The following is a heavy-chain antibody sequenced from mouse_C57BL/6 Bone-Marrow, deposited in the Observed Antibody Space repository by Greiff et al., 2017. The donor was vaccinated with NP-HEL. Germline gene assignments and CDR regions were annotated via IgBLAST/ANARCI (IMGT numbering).Heavy chain of an antibody. CDR1: GFTFSSYA. J-gene: IGHJ4*01. CDR3: ARVYGYPLAMDY. Sequence: DVQLVESGGGLVKPGGSLKLSCAASGFTFSSYAMSWVRQTPEKRLEWVATISDGGSYTYYPDNVKGRFTISRDNAKNNLYLQMSHLKSEDTAMYYCARVYGYPLAMDYWGQGTSVTVSS. V-gene: IGHV5-4*01. D-gene: IGHD2-2*01. CDR2: ISDGGSYT.